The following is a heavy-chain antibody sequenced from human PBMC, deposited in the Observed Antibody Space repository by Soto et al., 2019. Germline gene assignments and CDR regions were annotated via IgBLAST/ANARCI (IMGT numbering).Heavy chain of an antibody. CDR1: GGSISSSNW. V-gene: IGHV4-4*02. J-gene: IGHJ6*02. Sequence: QVQLQESGPGLVKPSGTLSLTCAVSGGSISSSNWWSWVRQPPGKGLEWIGEIYHSGSTNYNPSLTSRVTRSEDTSKNQFSQRLSYVTDADTAVYYGARVMDEAVAGYNYYGMDVRGQGTTVTVSS. CDR3: ARVMDEAVAGYNYYGMDV. D-gene: IGHD6-19*01. CDR2: IYHSGST.